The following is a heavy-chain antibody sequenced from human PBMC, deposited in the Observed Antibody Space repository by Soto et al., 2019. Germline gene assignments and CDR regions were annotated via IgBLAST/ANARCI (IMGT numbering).Heavy chain of an antibody. D-gene: IGHD1-26*01. CDR1: GYTFSSYY. CDR2: INPSGDST. CDR3: ARDWEFGY. J-gene: IGHJ4*02. Sequence: ASVKVSCKASGYTFSSYYTHWVRQAPGQGLEWMGVINPSGDSTSYAQKFQGRVTITRDTSTSTLFMELSSLRSEDTAVYFCARDWEFGYWGQGSLVTVS. V-gene: IGHV1-46*01.